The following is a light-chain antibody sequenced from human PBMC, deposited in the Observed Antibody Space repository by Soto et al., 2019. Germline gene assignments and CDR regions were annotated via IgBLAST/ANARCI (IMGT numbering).Light chain of an antibody. CDR3: QQSYSGPLT. V-gene: IGKV1-39*01. CDR1: QSISSY. J-gene: IGKJ4*01. CDR2: AAS. Sequence: DIQMTQSPSSLSVSVGDRVTITCRASQSISSYLNWYQQKPGKAPKLLIYAASSLQSGVPSRFSGSGSGTDFTLSISSLQPEDFATYYCQQSYSGPLTFGGGTKVDIK.